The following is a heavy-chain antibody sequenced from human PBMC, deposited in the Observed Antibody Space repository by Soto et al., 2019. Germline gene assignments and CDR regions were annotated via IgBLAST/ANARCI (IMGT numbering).Heavy chain of an antibody. CDR3: ARRAEYSYDSAYAFDL. CDR1: GFTFSSYS. V-gene: IGHV3-21*01. CDR2: ISSSSSYI. D-gene: IGHD3-22*01. Sequence: GGSLRLSCAASGFTFSSYSMNWVRQAPGKGLEWVSSISSSSSYIYYADSVKGRFTISRDNAKNSLYLQMNSLRAEDTAVYYCARRAEYSYDSAYAFDLWGQGTMVTVSS. J-gene: IGHJ3*01.